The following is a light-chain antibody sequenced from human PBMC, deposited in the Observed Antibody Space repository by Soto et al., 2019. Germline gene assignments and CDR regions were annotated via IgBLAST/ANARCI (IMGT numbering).Light chain of an antibody. CDR2: DTS. Sequence: EIVLTQSPATLSLSPGERATLSCRASQSVSSYLAWYQHKPGQAPRLLIYDTSNRATGIPARFSGSGSGTDFTLTISSLEPEDFAVYYCQQYATSRVTFGQGTRLEIK. V-gene: IGKV3-11*01. CDR1: QSVSSY. CDR3: QQYATSRVT. J-gene: IGKJ5*01.